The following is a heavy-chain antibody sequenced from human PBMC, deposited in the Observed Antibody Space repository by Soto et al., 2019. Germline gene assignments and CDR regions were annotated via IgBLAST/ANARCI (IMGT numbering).Heavy chain of an antibody. J-gene: IGHJ6*04. CDR1: GFTFRSYS. Sequence: PGGSLRLSCAASGFTFRSYSMNWVRQARGKGLEWVSYISSSNRTINYADSVKGRFIISRDNAKNSLYLQMHSLRDEDTAVYYCAREGWPLLQTGMDVWGKGTTVTVS. V-gene: IGHV3-48*02. CDR3: AREGWPLLQTGMDV. CDR2: ISSSNRTI. D-gene: IGHD2-15*01.